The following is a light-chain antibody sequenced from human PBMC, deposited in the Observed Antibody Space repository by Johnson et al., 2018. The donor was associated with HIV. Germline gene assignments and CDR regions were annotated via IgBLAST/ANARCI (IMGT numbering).Light chain of an antibody. V-gene: IGLV1-51*01. Sequence: QSVLTQPPSVSAAPGQKVTISCSGSSSNIGNNYVSWYQQLPRTAPKLLIYDNDKRPSGIPDRFSGSKSGTSDTLGITGLQTGDEADYYCGTWDSSLSAHYVFGTGTKITVL. CDR3: GTWDSSLSAHYV. CDR2: DND. J-gene: IGLJ1*01. CDR1: SSNIGNNY.